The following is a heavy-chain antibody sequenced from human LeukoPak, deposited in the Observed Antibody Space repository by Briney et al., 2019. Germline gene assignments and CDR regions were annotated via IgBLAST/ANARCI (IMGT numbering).Heavy chain of an antibody. J-gene: IGHJ4*02. CDR3: ARGVLYYGDYVGYYFDY. CDR2: IWYDGSNK. D-gene: IGHD4-17*01. Sequence: GGSLRLSCAASGFTFSSYGMRWVRQAPGKGLEWVAVIWYDGSNKYYADSVKGRFTISRDNSKNTLYLQMNSLRAEDTAVYYCARGVLYYGDYVGYYFDYWGQGTLVTVSS. CDR1: GFTFSSYG. V-gene: IGHV3-33*01.